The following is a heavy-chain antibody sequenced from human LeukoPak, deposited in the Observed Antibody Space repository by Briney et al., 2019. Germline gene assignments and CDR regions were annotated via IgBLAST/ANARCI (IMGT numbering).Heavy chain of an antibody. CDR2: IIPIFGTA. D-gene: IGHD5-12*01. CDR1: GGTFSSYA. CDR3: ARGRDSGYDSLGGPFDY. J-gene: IGHJ4*02. V-gene: IGHV1-69*13. Sequence: ASVKVSCKASGGTFSSYAISWVRQAPGQGLEWMGGIIPIFGTANYAQKFQGRVTITADESTSTAYMELSSLRSEDTAVYYCARGRDSGYDSLGGPFDYWGQGTLVTVSS.